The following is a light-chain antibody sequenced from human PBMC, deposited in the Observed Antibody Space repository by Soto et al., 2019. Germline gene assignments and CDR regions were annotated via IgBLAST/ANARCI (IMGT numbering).Light chain of an antibody. V-gene: IGKV1-39*01. CDR3: QQSYSTPIT. Sequence: DIQMTQSPSSLSASVGDRVTITCRAGQSINSFLNWYQQKPGQAPKLLIYATSSLHGGVPSRFSGSGSGTDFTLTITSLQPEDFATYYCQQSYSTPITFGQGTRMEIK. J-gene: IGKJ5*01. CDR2: ATS. CDR1: QSINSF.